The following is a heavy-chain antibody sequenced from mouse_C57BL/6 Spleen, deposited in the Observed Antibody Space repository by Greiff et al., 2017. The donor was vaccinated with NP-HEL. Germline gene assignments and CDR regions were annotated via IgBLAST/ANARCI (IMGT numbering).Heavy chain of an antibody. CDR3: ARGGYGSSHYFDY. Sequence: ESGPGLVKPSQSLSLTCSVTGYSITSGYSWNWIRQFPGNKLEWMGYISYDGSNNYNPSLKNRISITRDTSKNQFFLKLNSVTTEDTATYYCARGGYGSSHYFDYWGQGTTLTVSS. D-gene: IGHD1-1*01. CDR1: GYSITSGYS. V-gene: IGHV3-6*01. J-gene: IGHJ2*01. CDR2: ISYDGSN.